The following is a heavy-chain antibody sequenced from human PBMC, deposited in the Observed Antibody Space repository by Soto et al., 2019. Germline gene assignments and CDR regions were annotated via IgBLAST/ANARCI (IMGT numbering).Heavy chain of an antibody. CDR1: GFTFSSYA. D-gene: IGHD3-22*01. J-gene: IGHJ4*02. CDR3: ANDHRAVYYYDSSGYYDY. Sequence: EVQLLESGGGLVQPGGSLRLSCAASGFTFSSYAMSWVRQTPGKGLEWVSAISGSGGSTYYADSVKGRFTISRDNSKNTLYLQMNSLRAEDTAVYYCANDHRAVYYYDSSGYYDYWGQGTLVTVSS. CDR2: ISGSGGST. V-gene: IGHV3-23*01.